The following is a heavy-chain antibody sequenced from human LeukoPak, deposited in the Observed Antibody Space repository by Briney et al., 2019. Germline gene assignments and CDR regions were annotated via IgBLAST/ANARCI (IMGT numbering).Heavy chain of an antibody. CDR3: AKDGWGSYNFDY. Sequence: GGSLRLSCAASGFTFSSYAMSWVRQAPGKGLEWVSAISGSGGSTYFADSVKGRFTISRDNSKNTLYLQMNSLRAEDTAVYYCAKDGWGSYNFDYWGQGTLVTVSS. D-gene: IGHD1-26*01. V-gene: IGHV3-23*01. J-gene: IGHJ4*02. CDR1: GFTFSSYA. CDR2: ISGSGGST.